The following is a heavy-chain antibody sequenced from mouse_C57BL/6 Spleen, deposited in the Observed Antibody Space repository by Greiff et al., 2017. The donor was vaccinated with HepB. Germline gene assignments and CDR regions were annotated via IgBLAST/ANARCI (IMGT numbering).Heavy chain of an antibody. CDR3: ATTVVAPMDY. CDR2: IYPGSGST. CDR1: GYTFTISF. J-gene: IGHJ4*01. Sequence: QVQLQQPGADLLKPVASVPISCTASGYTFTISFLTWFKQRPGQGLEWIGDIYPGSGSTNYNEKFKSKATLTVDTSSSTAYMQLSSLTSEDSAVYYCATTVVAPMDYWGQGTSVTVSS. D-gene: IGHD1-1*01. V-gene: IGHV1-55*01.